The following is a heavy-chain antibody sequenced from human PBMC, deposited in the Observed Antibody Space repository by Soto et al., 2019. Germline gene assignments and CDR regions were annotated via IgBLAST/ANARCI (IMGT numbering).Heavy chain of an antibody. Sequence: EVQLLESGGGLVQPGGSLRLSCAASGFTFSSYAMSWVRQAPGKGLEWVSVISGSGGSTYYADSVKGRFTITSDNTKDTLYLQMNSLTAADTAVYYCAQGRRYSMSTSCYVGSDYWGQGTLVTVSS. D-gene: IGHD2-2*01. J-gene: IGHJ4*02. CDR1: GFTFSSYA. CDR3: AQGRRYSMSTSCYVGSDY. V-gene: IGHV3-23*01. CDR2: ISGSGGST.